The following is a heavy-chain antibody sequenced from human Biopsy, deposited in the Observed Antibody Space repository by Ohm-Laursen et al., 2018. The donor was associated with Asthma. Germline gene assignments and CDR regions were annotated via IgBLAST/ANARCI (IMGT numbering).Heavy chain of an antibody. J-gene: IGHJ5*02. CDR1: GASIKTDDHY. V-gene: IGHV4-30-4*01. CDR3: ARASVAASSNWFDP. Sequence: TLSLTCTVSGASIKTDDHYWSWLRQPPGKGLEWFGFIHYSGSTSSNPSLKGGVTISVDTSKNQFSLKLSSVTAADTAVYYCARASVAASSNWFDPWGQGTLVSVSS. D-gene: IGHD6-19*01. CDR2: IHYSGST.